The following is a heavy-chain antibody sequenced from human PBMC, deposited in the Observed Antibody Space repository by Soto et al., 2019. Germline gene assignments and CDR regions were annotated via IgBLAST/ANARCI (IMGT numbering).Heavy chain of an antibody. CDR3: ASSNITMVRGLYYYYYCGMDV. CDR1: GFTFSSYG. J-gene: IGHJ6*02. Sequence: QVQLVESGGGVVEPGRSLRLSCAASGFTFSSYGMHWVRQAPGKGLEWVAVIWYDGSNKYYADSVKGRVTISRDNSKNTLYLQMNSLRSEDTAVYYCASSNITMVRGLYYYYYCGMDVWGQGTTVTVSS. CDR2: IWYDGSNK. V-gene: IGHV3-33*01. D-gene: IGHD3-10*01.